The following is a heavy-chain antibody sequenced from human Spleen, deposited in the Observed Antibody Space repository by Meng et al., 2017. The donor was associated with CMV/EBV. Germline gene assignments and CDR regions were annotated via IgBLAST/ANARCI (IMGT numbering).Heavy chain of an antibody. CDR2: IYYSGST. CDR3: ATLNGYSFFFDY. D-gene: IGHD5-18*01. J-gene: IGHJ4*02. Sequence: ESLKISCAASGFTVSSNYMSWVRQAPGKGLEWIGYIYYSGSTNYNPSLKSRVTISVDTSKNQFSLKLSSVTAADTAVYYCATLNGYSFFFDYWGQGALVTVSS. CDR1: GFTVSSNY. V-gene: IGHV4-59*02.